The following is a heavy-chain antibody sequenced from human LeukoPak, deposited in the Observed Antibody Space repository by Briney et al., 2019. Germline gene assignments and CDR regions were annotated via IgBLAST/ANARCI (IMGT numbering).Heavy chain of an antibody. Sequence: GGSLRLSCAASDFTVSSSYMSWVRQAPGKGLEWVSSISGYGGDTYYTDSVKGRFTISRDNSKNTLYLQMNSLRAENTAIYYCAKVASNSGKGGAFDIWGQGTMVTVSS. V-gene: IGHV3-23*01. D-gene: IGHD6-19*01. J-gene: IGHJ3*02. CDR2: ISGYGGDT. CDR3: AKVASNSGKGGAFDI. CDR1: DFTVSSSY.